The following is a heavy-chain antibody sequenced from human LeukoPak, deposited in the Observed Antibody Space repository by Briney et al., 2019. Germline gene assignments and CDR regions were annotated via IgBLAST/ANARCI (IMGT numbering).Heavy chain of an antibody. D-gene: IGHD3-22*01. CDR3: ARPYYYDSPDAFDI. V-gene: IGHV1-2*02. CDR1: GYTFTGYY. Sequence: ASVKVSCKASGYTFTGYYMHWVRQAPGHGLEWMGWINPNSGGTNYAQKFQGRVTMTRDTSISTAYMELSRLRSDDTAVYYCARPYYYDSPDAFDIWGQGTMVTVSS. J-gene: IGHJ3*02. CDR2: INPNSGGT.